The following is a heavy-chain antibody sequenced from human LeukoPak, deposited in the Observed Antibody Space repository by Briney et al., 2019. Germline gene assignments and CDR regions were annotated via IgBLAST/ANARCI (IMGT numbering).Heavy chain of an antibody. V-gene: IGHV3-23*01. CDR2: VSGSGNSA. Sequence: GGSLRLSCAASGFTFSSYGMHWVRQAPGKGLEWISTVSGSGNSAYYTNSLRGRFTISRDNSKNTLYLRMVSLRAGDTAVYYCAKGATGEGTYFFDYWGQGILVTVSS. CDR1: GFTFSSYG. J-gene: IGHJ4*02. D-gene: IGHD1-1*01. CDR3: AKGATGEGTYFFDY.